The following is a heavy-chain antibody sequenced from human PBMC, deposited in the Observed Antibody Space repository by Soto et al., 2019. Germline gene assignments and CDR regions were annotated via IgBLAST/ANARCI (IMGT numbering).Heavy chain of an antibody. Sequence: DVQLLESGGGLVQPGGSLRLTCAASGFTLSNYAMSWVRQAPGKGLEWVSVVSGHSRSIYYADSVRGRFTISSDNSKNTLYLQKNSLRVEDTAVYHCAKTTPSRAHTSGWNDWFDPWGQGTLVTVSS. CDR3: AKTTPSRAHTSGWNDWFDP. CDR2: VSGHSRSI. D-gene: IGHD6-19*01. V-gene: IGHV3-23*01. CDR1: GFTLSNYA. J-gene: IGHJ5*02.